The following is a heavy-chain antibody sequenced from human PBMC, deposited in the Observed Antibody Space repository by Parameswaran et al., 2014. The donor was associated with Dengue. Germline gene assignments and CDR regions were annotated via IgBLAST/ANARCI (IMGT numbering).Heavy chain of an antibody. CDR2: ISGSGGSK. CDR3: AKGDGEWELRGDNAFDI. D-gene: IGHD1-26*01. J-gene: IGHJ3*02. V-gene: IGHV3-23*01. Sequence: WIRQPPGKGLEWVSAISGSGGSKYYADSVKGRFTISRDNSKNTLYLQMNSLRAEDTAVYYCAKGDGEWELRGDNAFDIWGQGTMVTVSS.